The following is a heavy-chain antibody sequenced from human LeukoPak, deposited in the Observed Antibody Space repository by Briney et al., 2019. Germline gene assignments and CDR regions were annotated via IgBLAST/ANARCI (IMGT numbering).Heavy chain of an antibody. D-gene: IGHD6-19*01. J-gene: IGHJ4*02. Sequence: GGSLRLSCAASGFTFSNYDMHWVRQAPGKGLEWVALISYDGSNKYYADSVKGRFTLSRDNSKNTLFLQMNSLTPEDTAVYYCAKCHISGWYYFGYWGQGTLVTVSS. CDR1: GFTFSNYD. CDR3: AKCHISGWYYFGY. CDR2: ISYDGSNK. V-gene: IGHV3-30*18.